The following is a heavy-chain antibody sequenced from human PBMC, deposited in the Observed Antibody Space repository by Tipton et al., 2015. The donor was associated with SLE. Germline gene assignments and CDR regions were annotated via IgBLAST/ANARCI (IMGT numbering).Heavy chain of an antibody. CDR2: IDQSGST. Sequence: TLSLTCDIYGGFLRDYFWSWIRQPPGKGLEWIGEIDQSGSTNYNPSLKSRVTMSGDTSKNEFSLKLNSVTAADTAVYYCVRGPRGSSGYPNWGQGTLVTVSS. CDR1: GGFLRDYF. CDR3: VRGPRGSSGYPN. V-gene: IGHV4-34*01. J-gene: IGHJ4*02. D-gene: IGHD3-22*01.